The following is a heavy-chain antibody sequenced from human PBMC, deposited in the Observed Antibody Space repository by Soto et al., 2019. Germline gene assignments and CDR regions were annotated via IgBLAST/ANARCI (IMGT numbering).Heavy chain of an antibody. CDR1: GGSISSYY. CDR3: ARVSSSWGLVGYFDY. J-gene: IGHJ4*02. D-gene: IGHD6-13*01. V-gene: IGHV4-59*01. Sequence: SETLSLTCTVSGGSISSYYWSWIRQPPGKGLECIGYIYYSGSTNYNPSLKSRVTISVDTSKNQFSLKLSSVTAADTAVYYCARVSSSWGLVGYFDYWGQGTLVTVSS. CDR2: IYYSGST.